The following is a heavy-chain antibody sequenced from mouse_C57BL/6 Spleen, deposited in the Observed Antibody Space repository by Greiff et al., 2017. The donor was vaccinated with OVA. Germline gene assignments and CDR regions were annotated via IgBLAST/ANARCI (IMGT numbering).Heavy chain of an antibody. CDR2: ISYDGSN. V-gene: IGHV3-6*01. CDR1: GYSITSGYY. J-gene: IGHJ1*03. D-gene: IGHD1-1*01. Sequence: EVKLMESGPGLVKPSQSLSLTCSVTGYSITSGYYWNWIRQFPGNKLEWMGYISYDGSNNYNPSLKNRISITRSPSKHQFFLKLNSVTTEDTATYDGARPFYGSSYWYFDVWGTGTTVTVSS. CDR3: ARPFYGSSYWYFDV.